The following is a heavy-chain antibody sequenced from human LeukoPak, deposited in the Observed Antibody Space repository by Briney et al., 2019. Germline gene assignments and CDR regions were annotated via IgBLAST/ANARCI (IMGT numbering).Heavy chain of an antibody. J-gene: IGHJ6*02. V-gene: IGHV3-11*04. Sequence: GGSLRLSWAASEFTFRDYNMNWIRQAPGKGLEWVSHITSGDSTTFYADSVNGRFTISRDNAMSSLYLEMNSLRAEDTAVYYCARDWGSSWGDYYYGMDVWGQGTTVTVSS. CDR3: ARDWGSSWGDYYYGMDV. D-gene: IGHD6-13*01. CDR1: EFTFRDYN. CDR2: ITSGDSTT.